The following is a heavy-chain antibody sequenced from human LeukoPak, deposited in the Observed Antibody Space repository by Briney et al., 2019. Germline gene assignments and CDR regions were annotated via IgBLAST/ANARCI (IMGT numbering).Heavy chain of an antibody. Sequence: PGGSLRLSCAASGFTFSDYYMSWIRQAPGKGLEWVSYISSSSSYTNYADSVKGRFTISRGNAKNSLYLQMNSLRAEDTAVYYCARLDSGRDYFDYWGQGTLVTVSS. V-gene: IGHV3-11*06. CDR3: ARLDSGRDYFDY. D-gene: IGHD6-25*01. J-gene: IGHJ4*02. CDR2: ISSSSSYT. CDR1: GFTFSDYY.